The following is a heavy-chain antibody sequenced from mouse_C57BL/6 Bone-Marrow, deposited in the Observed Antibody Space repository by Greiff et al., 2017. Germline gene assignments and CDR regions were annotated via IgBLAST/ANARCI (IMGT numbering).Heavy chain of an antibody. Sequence: EVKLMESGPGLAKPSQTLSLTCSVTGYSITSDYWNWIRKFPGTPLESMGSISYRGSPYYTPSLKSRISITRDTYKNKYYLQLKSVTTEDTATYYCARAFDGYLYYYAMDYWGQGTSVTVSS. CDR3: ARAFDGYLYYYAMDY. J-gene: IGHJ4*01. CDR2: ISYRGSP. V-gene: IGHV3-8*01. D-gene: IGHD2-3*01. CDR1: GYSITSDY.